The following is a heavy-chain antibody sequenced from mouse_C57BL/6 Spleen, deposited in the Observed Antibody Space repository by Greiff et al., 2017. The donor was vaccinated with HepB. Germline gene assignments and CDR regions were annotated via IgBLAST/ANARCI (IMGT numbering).Heavy chain of an antibody. D-gene: IGHD1-1*01. Sequence: QVQLKESGPGLVQPSQSLSITCTVSGFSLTSYGVHWVRQSPGKGLEWLGVIWSGGSTDYNAAFISRLSISKDNSKSQVYFKMNSLQAVDTAIYYCASNSNHYYGSSYDYFDYWGQGTTLTVSS. V-gene: IGHV2-2*01. CDR3: ASNSNHYYGSSYDYFDY. CDR2: IWSGGST. CDR1: GFSLTSYG. J-gene: IGHJ2*01.